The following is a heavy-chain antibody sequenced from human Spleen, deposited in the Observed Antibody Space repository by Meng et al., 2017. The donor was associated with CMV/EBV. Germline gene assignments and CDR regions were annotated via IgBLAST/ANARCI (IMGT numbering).Heavy chain of an antibody. CDR3: ARGQYSGSYPRGHYFDY. Sequence: LSLTCTVSGGSISSSDYHWGWIRQPPGKGLEWVAYISSAGGTIYYADSVKGRFTMSRDNTKNSLYLQMNSLRAEDTAVYYCARGQYSGSYPRGHYFDYWGQGTLVTVSS. CDR2: ISSAGGTI. CDR1: GGSISSSDYH. D-gene: IGHD1-26*01. V-gene: IGHV3-11*04. J-gene: IGHJ4*02.